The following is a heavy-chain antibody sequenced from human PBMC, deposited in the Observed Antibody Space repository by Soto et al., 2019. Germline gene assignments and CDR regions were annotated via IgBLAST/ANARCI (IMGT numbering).Heavy chain of an antibody. Sequence: QVQLQESGPGLVKPSETLSLTCTVSGGSISSGGYYWSWIRQHPGKGLEWIGYIYYSGSTYYNPSLESRVTISVDTSKNQFSLKLSSVTAADTAVYYCARGVVPAAPMDGAFDIWGQGTMVTVSS. D-gene: IGHD2-2*01. CDR2: IYYSGST. CDR1: GGSISSGGYY. J-gene: IGHJ3*02. CDR3: ARGVVPAAPMDGAFDI. V-gene: IGHV4-31*03.